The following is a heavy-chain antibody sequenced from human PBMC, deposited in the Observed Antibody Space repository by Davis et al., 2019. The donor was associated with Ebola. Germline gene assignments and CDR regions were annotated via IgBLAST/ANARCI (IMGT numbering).Heavy chain of an antibody. CDR2: INPNSGGT. CDR3: ARGPFSIAAAGDFYYYYYGMDV. Sequence: ASVKVSCKASGYTFTGYYMHWVRQAPGQGLEWMGWINPNSGGTNYAQKFQGWVTMTRDTSISTAYMELSRLRSDDTAVYYCARGPFSIAAAGDFYYYYYGMDVWGQGTTVTVSS. V-gene: IGHV1-2*04. J-gene: IGHJ6*02. D-gene: IGHD6-13*01. CDR1: GYTFTGYY.